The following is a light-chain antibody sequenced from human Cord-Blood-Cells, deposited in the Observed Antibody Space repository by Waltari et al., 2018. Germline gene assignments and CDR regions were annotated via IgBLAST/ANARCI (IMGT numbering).Light chain of an antibody. Sequence: EIVMTQSPATLSVSTGERATLSCRASQSVSSNLAWYQQKPGQAPSLLIYGASTRATGIPARFSGSGSGTEFTLTISSLQSEDFAVYYCQQYNNWPPYRFGQGTKLEIK. CDR1: QSVSSN. J-gene: IGKJ2*03. CDR3: QQYNNWPPYR. CDR2: GAS. V-gene: IGKV3-15*01.